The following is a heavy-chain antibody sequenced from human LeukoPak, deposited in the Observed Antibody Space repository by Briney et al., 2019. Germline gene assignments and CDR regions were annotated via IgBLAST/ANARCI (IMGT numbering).Heavy chain of an antibody. CDR3: ARDQSTYSSSWLYYFDY. D-gene: IGHD6-13*01. V-gene: IGHV3-21*01. Sequence: GGSLRLSCAASRFTFSSYSMNWVRQAPGKGLEWVSSISSSSSYIYYADSVKGRFTISRDNAKNSLYLQMNSLRAEDTAVYYCARDQSTYSSSWLYYFDYWGQGTLVTVSS. CDR2: ISSSSSYI. J-gene: IGHJ4*02. CDR1: RFTFSSYS.